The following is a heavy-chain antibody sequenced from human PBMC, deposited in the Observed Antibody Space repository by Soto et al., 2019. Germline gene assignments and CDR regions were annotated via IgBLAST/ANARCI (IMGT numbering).Heavy chain of an antibody. J-gene: IGHJ5*02. CDR1: GYTFTNFG. D-gene: IGHD6-6*01. Sequence: ASVKVSCKASGYTFTNFGISWMRQAPGQGLEWMGWISAYNGNTNYAQKLQDRVTMTTDTSTTTAYMELRSLRSDDTAVYYCARSSGSAYWFDPWGQGTLVTVSS. CDR3: ARSSGSAYWFDP. CDR2: ISAYNGNT. V-gene: IGHV1-18*01.